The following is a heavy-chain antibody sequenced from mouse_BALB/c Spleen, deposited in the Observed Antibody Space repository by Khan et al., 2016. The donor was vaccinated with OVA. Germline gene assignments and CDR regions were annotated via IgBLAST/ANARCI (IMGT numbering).Heavy chain of an antibody. V-gene: IGHV1S135*01. CDR3: ARGTFDY. D-gene: IGHD3-3*01. J-gene: IGHJ3*01. CDR1: AYSFTSYY. Sequence: VQLKQSGPELMKPGASVNISCKASAYSFTSYYIHWVKQSHGKSLEWIGYIDPFNGGTDYNQKFKGKATLTVDKSSNTAYMHLSSLTSEDSAVYYCARGTFDYWGQGTLVTVSA. CDR2: IDPFNGGT.